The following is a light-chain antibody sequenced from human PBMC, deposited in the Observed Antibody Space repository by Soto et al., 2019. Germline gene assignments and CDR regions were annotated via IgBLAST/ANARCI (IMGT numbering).Light chain of an antibody. CDR2: DAS. J-gene: IGKJ5*01. V-gene: IGKV3-11*01. CDR1: QSVSSN. Sequence: EIVMTQSPATLSASPGERATLSCRASQSVSSNLAWYQQKPGQAPRLIIYDASTRATGIPARFSGTGSGTDFTLTISSLEPEDFAVYYCQQRINSITFGQGTRLEIK. CDR3: QQRINSIT.